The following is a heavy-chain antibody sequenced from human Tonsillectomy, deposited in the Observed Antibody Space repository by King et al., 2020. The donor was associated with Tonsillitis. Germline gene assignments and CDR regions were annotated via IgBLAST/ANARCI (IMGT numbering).Heavy chain of an antibody. D-gene: IGHD2-21*01. CDR1: GYPFIDYY. CDR2: MNPKNGDT. J-gene: IGHJ3*01. V-gene: IGHV1-2*02. Sequence: VQLVESGAEVKNPGASVKVSCKASGYPFIDYYIHWVRQAPRQGLEWMGWMNPKNGDTRYAQNFQGRVSMTREKSISTAYMELSRLTSDDTAMYYCAKSDRDAFDLWGQGTMVTVSS. CDR3: AKSDRDAFDL.